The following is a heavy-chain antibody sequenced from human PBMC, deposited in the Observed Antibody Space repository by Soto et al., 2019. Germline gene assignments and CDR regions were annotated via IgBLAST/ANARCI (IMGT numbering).Heavy chain of an antibody. Sequence: SVKVSCKASGGTFSSYAISWVRQAPGQGLEWIGGIIPIFGTANYAQKFQGRVTITADESTSTAYMELSSLRSEDTAVYYCARAGVASNVGDIVTTIWENWFDPWGQGTLVTV. D-gene: IGHD5-12*01. V-gene: IGHV1-69*13. J-gene: IGHJ5*02. CDR3: ARAGVASNVGDIVTTIWENWFDP. CDR1: GGTFSSYA. CDR2: IIPIFGTA.